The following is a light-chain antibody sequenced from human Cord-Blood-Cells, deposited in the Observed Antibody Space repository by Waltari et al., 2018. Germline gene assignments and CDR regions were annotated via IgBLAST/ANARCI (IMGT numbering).Light chain of an antibody. CDR3: CSYAGSSTFKV. Sequence: QSALTQPASVSGSPGQSITISCTGTSSVVGSYNLVSWYQQHPGKAPKPMIYEGSKRPSGVSNRFSGSKSGNTASLTISGLQAEDEADYYCCSYAGSSTFKVFGGGTKLTVL. V-gene: IGLV2-23*03. J-gene: IGLJ3*02. CDR2: EGS. CDR1: SSVVGSYNL.